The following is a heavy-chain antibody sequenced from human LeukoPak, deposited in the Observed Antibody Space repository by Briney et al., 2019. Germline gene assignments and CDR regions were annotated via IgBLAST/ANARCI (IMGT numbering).Heavy chain of an antibody. CDR3: ARDWGDGFDY. CDR2: IKQDGSDK. D-gene: IGHD2-21*02. V-gene: IGHV3-7*01. Sequence: GGSLRLSCAASGLTFNNYWMTWVRQAPGKGLEWVASIKQDGSDKYYVDSVKGRFTISRDNAKNSLYLQMNNLRAEDTAVYYCARDWGDGFDYWGQGTLVTVSS. CDR1: GLTFNNYW. J-gene: IGHJ4*02.